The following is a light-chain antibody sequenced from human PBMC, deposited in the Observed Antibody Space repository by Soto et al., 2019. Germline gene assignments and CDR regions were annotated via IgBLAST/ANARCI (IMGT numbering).Light chain of an antibody. Sequence: EVLLTQSPVTLSLSPGERTTLSCWASQSLSSNYLAWYQQRPGQGPTLLIYSASRRATGIPDRFSGSGSGTYFTLTINRLEPEDFAVYYCQQYGSSPPTFGQGTKVDIK. CDR2: SAS. CDR1: QSLSSNY. V-gene: IGKV3-20*01. J-gene: IGKJ1*01. CDR3: QQYGSSPPT.